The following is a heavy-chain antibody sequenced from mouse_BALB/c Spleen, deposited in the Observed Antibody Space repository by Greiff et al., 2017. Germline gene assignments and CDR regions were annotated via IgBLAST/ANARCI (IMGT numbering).Heavy chain of an antibody. D-gene: IGHD2-13*01. CDR1: GYTFTSYW. CDR2: IYPGSSDT. V-gene: IGHV1-5*01. CDR3: TRDGDYEFAY. Sequence: EVQLQQSGAELVKPGASVKMSCKASGYTFTSYWMHWVKQRPGQGLGWIGAIYPGSSDTNYNKKFKGKAKLTADTSTSTSYMQLSSLTDEASAVYYCTRDGDYEFAYWGQGTLVTVSA. J-gene: IGHJ3*01.